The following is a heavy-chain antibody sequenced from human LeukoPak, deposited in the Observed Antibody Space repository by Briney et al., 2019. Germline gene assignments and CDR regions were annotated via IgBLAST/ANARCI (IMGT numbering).Heavy chain of an antibody. V-gene: IGHV3-30*18. CDR1: GFTFSSYG. D-gene: IGHD2-15*01. J-gene: IGHJ4*02. CDR3: AKGGYCSGGSCYPLDY. CDR2: ISYDGSNK. Sequence: PGGSLRLSCAASGFTFSSYGMHWVRQAPGKGLEWVVVISYDGSNKYYADSVKGRFTISRDNSKNTLYLQMNSLRAEDTAVYYCAKGGYCSGGSCYPLDYWGQGTLVTVSS.